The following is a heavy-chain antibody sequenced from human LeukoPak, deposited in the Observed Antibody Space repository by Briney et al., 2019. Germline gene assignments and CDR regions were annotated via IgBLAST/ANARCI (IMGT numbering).Heavy chain of an antibody. CDR1: GGSFDSKY. V-gene: IGHV4-4*09. J-gene: IGHJ6*02. CDR2: IYTSGST. D-gene: IGHD3-9*01. CDR3: ARGIYDILTGWVMDV. Sequence: SETLSLTCSVSGGSFDSKYWSWIRQPPGKGLEWIGYIYTSGSTNFNPSLRSRVAMSIDTSKNQFSLKVYSVTAADTAVYYCARGIYDILTGWVMDVWGQGTTVTVSS.